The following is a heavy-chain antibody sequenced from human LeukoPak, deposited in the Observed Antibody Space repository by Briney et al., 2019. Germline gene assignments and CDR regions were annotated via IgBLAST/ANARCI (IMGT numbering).Heavy chain of an antibody. J-gene: IGHJ4*02. D-gene: IGHD2-2*01. V-gene: IGHV1-2*02. CDR3: ARDDCSSTSCYGDFDY. CDR1: GYTFTGHY. Sequence: GASVKVSCKASGYTFTGHYMHWVRQAPGQGLEWMGWINPNSGGTNYAQKFQGRVTMTRDTSISTAYMELSRLRSDDTAVYYCARDDCSSTSCYGDFDYWGQGTLVTVSS. CDR2: INPNSGGT.